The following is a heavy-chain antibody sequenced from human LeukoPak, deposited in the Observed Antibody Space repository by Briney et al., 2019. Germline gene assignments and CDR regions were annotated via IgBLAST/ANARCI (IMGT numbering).Heavy chain of an antibody. CDR1: GLTFSNYW. J-gene: IGHJ4*02. Sequence: PGGSLRLSCAVSGLTFSNYWMHWVRQAPGKGLVWVSRIYNDGSSTSYADSVKGRFTISRDNAKSTLYLQMNSLRAEDTAVYYCARRSGSYSDDYWGQGTLVTVSS. V-gene: IGHV3-74*01. CDR3: ARRSGSYSDDY. CDR2: IYNDGSST. D-gene: IGHD1-26*01.